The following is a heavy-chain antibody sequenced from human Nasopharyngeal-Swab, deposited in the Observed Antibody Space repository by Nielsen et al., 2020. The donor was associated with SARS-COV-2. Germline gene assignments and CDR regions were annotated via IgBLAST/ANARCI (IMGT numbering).Heavy chain of an antibody. CDR3: TRCGGGCYSGRDY. Sequence: GESLKISCAASGFTFSDSAIHWVRQASGEGLEWVARNRSKGNNYATAYSASVKGRFIIFRDDPTNTAYLQMNSLKTEDTAMYYCTRCGGGCYSGRDYWGQGTLVTVSS. J-gene: IGHJ4*02. CDR1: GFTFSDSA. CDR2: NRSKGNNYAT. V-gene: IGHV3-73*01. D-gene: IGHD2-15*01.